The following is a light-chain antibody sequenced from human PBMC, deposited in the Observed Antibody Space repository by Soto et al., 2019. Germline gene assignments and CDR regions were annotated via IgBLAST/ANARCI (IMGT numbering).Light chain of an antibody. CDR2: EVV. Sequence: QSALTQPPSASGSPGQTVTISCTGSTTDIGGYDLVSWYQQLPDKAPKVIIYEVVKRPSGVPGRFFGSKSGSTASLTVSGLQPEDEAIYYCCSYTIGDTVLFGGGTQLTVL. J-gene: IGLJ3*02. CDR1: TTDIGGYDL. CDR3: CSYTIGDTVL. V-gene: IGLV2-8*01.